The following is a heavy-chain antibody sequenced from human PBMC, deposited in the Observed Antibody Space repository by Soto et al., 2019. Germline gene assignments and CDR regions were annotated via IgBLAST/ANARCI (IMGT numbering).Heavy chain of an antibody. CDR3: ARVPDR. J-gene: IGHJ5*02. CDR2: IYHSGST. V-gene: IGHV4-30-2*01. CDR1: GCSISSGGYS. D-gene: IGHD2-2*01. Sequence: SETLSLTCAVSGCSISSGGYSWSWIRQPPGKGLEWIGYIYHSGSTYYNPSLKSRVTISVDRSKNQFSLKLSSVTVADTAVYYCARVPDRWGQGTLVTVSS.